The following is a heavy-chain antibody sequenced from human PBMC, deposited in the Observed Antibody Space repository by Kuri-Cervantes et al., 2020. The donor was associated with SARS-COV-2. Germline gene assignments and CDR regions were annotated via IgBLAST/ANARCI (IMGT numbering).Heavy chain of an antibody. CDR2: IYYSGST. V-gene: IGHV4-59*01. CDR1: GGSISSYY. CDR3: ARITIFGVVISGAFDI. Sequence: GSLSLSCTVSGGSISSYYWSWIRQPPGKGLEWIGYIYYSGSTNYNPSLKSRVTISVDTSKNRFSLKLSSVTAAGTAVYYCARITIFGVVISGAFDIWGQGTMVTVSS. D-gene: IGHD3-3*01. J-gene: IGHJ3*02.